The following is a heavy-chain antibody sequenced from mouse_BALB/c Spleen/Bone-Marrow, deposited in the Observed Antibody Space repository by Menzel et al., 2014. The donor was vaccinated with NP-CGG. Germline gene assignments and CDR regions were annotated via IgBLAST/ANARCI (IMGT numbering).Heavy chain of an antibody. CDR3: AREGDGSYWYFDV. D-gene: IGHD2-3*01. CDR1: GFDFSRYW. CDR2: INPDSSTI. Sequence: EVQVVESGGGLVQPGRSLKLSCAASGFDFSRYWMSWVRQAPGKGLEWIGEINPDSSTINYTPSLKDKFIISRDNAKNTLYLQMSKVRSEDTALYYCAREGDGSYWYFDVWGAGTTVTVSS. J-gene: IGHJ1*01. V-gene: IGHV4-1*02.